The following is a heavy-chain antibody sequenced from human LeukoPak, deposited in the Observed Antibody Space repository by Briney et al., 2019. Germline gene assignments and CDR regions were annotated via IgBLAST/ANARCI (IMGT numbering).Heavy chain of an antibody. V-gene: IGHV5-51*01. CDR1: GYNFDSYW. CDR2: IYPGDSDI. D-gene: IGHD3-16*01. J-gene: IGHJ4*02. Sequence: GESLKISCKGPGYNFDSYWIGWVRQMPGKGPEWMVIIYPGDSDIKYGPSFEGQVTISADKSDSTAYLQWSSLKASDTAIYYCARRSPSGGYYFDYWGQGTLVTVSS. CDR3: ARRSPSGGYYFDY.